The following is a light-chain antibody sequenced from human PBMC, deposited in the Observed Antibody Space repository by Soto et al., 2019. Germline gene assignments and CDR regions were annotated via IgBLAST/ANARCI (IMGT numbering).Light chain of an antibody. CDR1: QSVSSY. J-gene: IGKJ5*01. V-gene: IGKV3-11*01. CDR3: QQRSSAIT. CDR2: DAS. Sequence: IVLTQSPATLSLTPGERATLSCRASQSVSSYLAWYQQKPGQAPRLLIYDASNRATGIPARFSGRGSGTDFTLTISSLEPEDFAVYYCQQRSSAITFGQGTRPEIK.